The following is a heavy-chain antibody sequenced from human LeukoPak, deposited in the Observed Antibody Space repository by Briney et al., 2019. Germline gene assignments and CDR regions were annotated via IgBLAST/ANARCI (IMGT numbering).Heavy chain of an antibody. CDR3: AAVSGHYTLLDA. CDR1: GYTLYDIS. Sequence: ASVKVSCKISGYTLYDISMHWVRHPPGKGLEWMGGVDPDDGQRVYAQKFQGRVTMTEDSSTNTAYMELSRLRSEDTAVYYCAAVSGHYTLLDAWGQGALVTVST. J-gene: IGHJ5*02. V-gene: IGHV1-24*01. CDR2: VDPDDGQR. D-gene: IGHD1-26*01.